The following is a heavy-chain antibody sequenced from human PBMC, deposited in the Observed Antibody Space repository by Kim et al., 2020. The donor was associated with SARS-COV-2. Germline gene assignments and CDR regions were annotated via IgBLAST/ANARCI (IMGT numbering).Heavy chain of an antibody. CDR2: IYYSGST. D-gene: IGHD5-12*01. CDR3: ASPGGYVDAFDI. J-gene: IGHJ3*02. CDR1: GGSISSSSYY. V-gene: IGHV4-39*01. Sequence: SETLSLTCTVSGGSISSSSYYWGWIRQPPGKGLEWIGSIYYSGSTYYNPSLKSRVTISVDTSKNQFSLKLSSVTAADTAVYYCASPGGYVDAFDIWGQGT.